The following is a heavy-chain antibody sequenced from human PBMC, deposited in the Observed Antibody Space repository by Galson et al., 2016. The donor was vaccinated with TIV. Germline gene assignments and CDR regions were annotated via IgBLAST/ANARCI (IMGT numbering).Heavy chain of an antibody. D-gene: IGHD3-10*01. CDR2: IYCCVSEST. J-gene: IGHJ6*03. CDR1: GASTRSHC. V-gene: IGHV4-59*11. CDR3: ARGSSPLNYYYYYMDV. Sequence: SETLSLTCSVTGASTRSHCWNWVRQPPGKGLEWIGNIYCCVSESTKYNPSLKSRVTISVDTSKNQFSLKLSSMTAADTAVYYCARGSSPLNYYYYYMDVWGKGTTVTVSS.